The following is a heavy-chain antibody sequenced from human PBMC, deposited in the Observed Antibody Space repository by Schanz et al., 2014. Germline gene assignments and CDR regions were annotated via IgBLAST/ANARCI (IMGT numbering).Heavy chain of an antibody. Sequence: EARLVESGGGLVEPGGSLRLSCSGSGFTFSEVYMSWVRQAPGKGLEWVANIKKDGSENYYADSVKGRFTISRDNAKNSLYLQMNSLRAEDTAVYYCAKDQGNWNGGLGLDYWGQGTLVTVSS. D-gene: IGHD1-20*01. V-gene: IGHV3-7*01. CDR2: IKKDGSEN. CDR1: GFTFSEVY. CDR3: AKDQGNWNGGLGLDY. J-gene: IGHJ4*02.